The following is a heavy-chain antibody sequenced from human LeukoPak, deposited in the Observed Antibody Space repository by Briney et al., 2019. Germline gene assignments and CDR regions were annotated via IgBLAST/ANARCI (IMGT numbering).Heavy chain of an antibody. Sequence: SETLSLTCTVSGGSIPTSTYHWGWIRQSPGKGLEWIGSVHYSGGTYYNPSLRSRVSISLDTSKNQFSLKLSSVTAADTAVYYCARVSGITMIVVVPEDGFDIWGQGTMVTVSS. D-gene: IGHD3-22*01. V-gene: IGHV4-39*01. CDR2: VHYSGGT. J-gene: IGHJ3*02. CDR3: ARVSGITMIVVVPEDGFDI. CDR1: GGSIPTSTYH.